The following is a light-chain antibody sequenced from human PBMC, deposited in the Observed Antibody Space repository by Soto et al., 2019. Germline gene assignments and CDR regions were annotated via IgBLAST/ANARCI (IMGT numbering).Light chain of an antibody. CDR2: DAS. J-gene: IGKJ2*01. V-gene: IGKV3-11*01. CDR3: QQRSNWPPMYT. CDR1: QSVSSH. Sequence: EIVLTQSPATLSLSPGERATLSCRASQSVSSHLAWYQQKPSQAPRLLIYDASNRAAGIPARFSGSGSGTDFTLTISSLDPEDVAVYYCQQRSNWPPMYTFGQGTKLEIK.